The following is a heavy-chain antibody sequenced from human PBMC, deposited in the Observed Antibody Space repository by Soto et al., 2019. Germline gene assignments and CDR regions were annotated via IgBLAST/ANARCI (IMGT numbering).Heavy chain of an antibody. CDR3: TTDKGRGEWLVRDY. V-gene: IGHV3-15*01. J-gene: IGHJ4*02. Sequence: EVQLVESGGGLVKPGGSLRLSCAASGFTFSNAWMSWVRQAPGKGLEWVGRIKSKTDGGTTDYAAPVKGRFTISRDDSKNTLYLQMNRLKTEDTAVYYCTTDKGRGEWLVRDYWGQGTLVTVSS. CDR1: GFTFSNAW. CDR2: IKSKTDGGTT. D-gene: IGHD6-19*01.